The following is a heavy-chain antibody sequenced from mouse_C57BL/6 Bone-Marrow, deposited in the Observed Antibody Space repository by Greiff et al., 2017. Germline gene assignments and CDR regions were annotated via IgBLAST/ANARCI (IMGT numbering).Heavy chain of an antibody. CDR1: GFTFSSYG. V-gene: IGHV5-6*01. CDR3: ARQGGYWYFDV. Sequence: EVKLQESGGDLVKPGGSLKLSCAASGFTFSSYGMSWVRQTPDKRLEWVATISSGGSYTYYPDSVKGRFTISRDNAKNTLYLQMSSLKSEDTAVYCCARQGGYWYFDVWGTGTTVTVSS. J-gene: IGHJ1*03. CDR2: ISSGGSYT.